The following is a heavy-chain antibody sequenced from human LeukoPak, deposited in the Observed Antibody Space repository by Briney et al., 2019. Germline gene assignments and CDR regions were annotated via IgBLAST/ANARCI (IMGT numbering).Heavy chain of an antibody. V-gene: IGHV3-7*03. CDR2: IKQDGSEK. CDR3: AKVSGGGLYYDGMDV. Sequence: PGGSLRLSCAASGFTFTNYWMSWVRQAPGKGLEWVAKIKQDGSEKYYVDSVKGRFSISRDNAKNSLYLQMNSLRAEDTAVYYCAKVSGGGLYYDGMDVWGQGTTVTVSS. CDR1: GFTFTNYW. D-gene: IGHD1-14*01. J-gene: IGHJ6*02.